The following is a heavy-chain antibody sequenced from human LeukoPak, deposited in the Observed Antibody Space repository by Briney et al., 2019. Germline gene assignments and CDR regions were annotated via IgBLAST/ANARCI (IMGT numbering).Heavy chain of an antibody. J-gene: IGHJ4*02. CDR2: IRKDGAAK. Sequence: GGSLTLSCSPAGFPLSTYWMASVPQAPRQGLYWGANIRKDGAAKFFAASVQGRFIISRDNAKNSLYLQMNNLRDEDTAVYYCASSHGSSGNDWGQGTLVTV. CDR1: GFPLSTYW. V-gene: IGHV3-7*01. CDR3: ASSHGSSGND. D-gene: IGHD3-22*01.